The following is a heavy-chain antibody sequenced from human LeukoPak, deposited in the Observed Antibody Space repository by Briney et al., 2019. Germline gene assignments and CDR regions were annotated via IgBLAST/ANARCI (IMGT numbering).Heavy chain of an antibody. CDR2: IIPIFGTA. CDR1: GGTFSSYA. CDR3: ARLTDSGSIRSAFDI. Sequence: GASVKVSCKASGGTFSSYAISWVRQAPGQGLEWMGGIIPIFGTANYAQKFQGRVTITTDESTSTAYMELSSLRSEDTAVYYCARLTDSGSIRSAFDIWGQGTMVTVSS. J-gene: IGHJ3*02. V-gene: IGHV1-69*05. D-gene: IGHD3-22*01.